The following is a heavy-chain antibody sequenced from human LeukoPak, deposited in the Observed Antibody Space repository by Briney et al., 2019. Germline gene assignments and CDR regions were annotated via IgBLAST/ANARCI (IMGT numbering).Heavy chain of an antibody. J-gene: IGHJ4*02. CDR1: GYTFTGYY. CDR2: INPNSGGT. Sequence: GASVKVSCKASGYTFTGYYVHWVRQAPGQGLEWMGWINPNSGGTNYAQKFQGRVTMTGDTSISTAYMELSRLRSDDTAVYYCARTSSDSSGYWVVYFDYWGQGTLVTVSS. D-gene: IGHD3-22*01. CDR3: ARTSSDSSGYWVVYFDY. V-gene: IGHV1-2*02.